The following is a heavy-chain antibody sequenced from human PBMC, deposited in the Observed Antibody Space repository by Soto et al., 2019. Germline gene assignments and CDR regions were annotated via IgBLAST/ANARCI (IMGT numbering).Heavy chain of an antibody. CDR1: GFTFSSYG. J-gene: IGHJ4*02. CDR3: VCGVGGSYY. Sequence: QVQLVESGGGVVQPGRSLRLSCAASGFTFSSYGMHWVRQAPGKGLEWVAVISYDGSNKYYADSVKGRFTISRDNSKNTLYLQMNSLRAEDTAVYYCVCGVGGSYYWGQGTLVTVSS. D-gene: IGHD1-26*01. V-gene: IGHV3-30*03. CDR2: ISYDGSNK.